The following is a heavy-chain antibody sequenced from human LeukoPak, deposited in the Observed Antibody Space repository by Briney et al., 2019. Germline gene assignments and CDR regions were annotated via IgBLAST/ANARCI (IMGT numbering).Heavy chain of an antibody. V-gene: IGHV3-9*01. J-gene: IGHJ5*02. CDR3: AKEAAAGTT. D-gene: IGHD6-13*01. CDR1: GFTFDDYA. CDR2: ISWNSGSI. Sequence: GGSLRLSCVASGFTFDDYAMHWVRQAPGKGLEWVSGISWNSGSIGYADSVRGRFTISRDNAKNSLYLQMNSLRAEDTALYYCAKEAAAGTTWGQGTLVTVSS.